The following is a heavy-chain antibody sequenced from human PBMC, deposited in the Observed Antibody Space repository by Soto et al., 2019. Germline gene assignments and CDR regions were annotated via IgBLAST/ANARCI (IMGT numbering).Heavy chain of an antibody. D-gene: IGHD2-15*01. CDR2: ISAYHGNT. V-gene: IGHV1-18*01. CDR1: GYTFPSYG. Sequence: QVQLVQLGAEVKKPGASVKGSCKASGYTFPSYGISWVRQAPGQGLEWMGWISAYHGNTNYAQKLQGRVTMTTDTSTSTAYMELRSLRSDDTAVYYCARDLPLDRYCSGGSCYSGYWGQGTLVTVSS. J-gene: IGHJ4*02. CDR3: ARDLPLDRYCSGGSCYSGY.